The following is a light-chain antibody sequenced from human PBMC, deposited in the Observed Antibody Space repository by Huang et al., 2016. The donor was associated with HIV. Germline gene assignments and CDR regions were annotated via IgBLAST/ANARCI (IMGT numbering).Light chain of an antibody. CDR3: QQYNSSPLT. Sequence: EIVLTQSPATPSLSPGERATHSCGASPSLSSSYLAWYQQKPGLAPRLLIYGASNRATGIPDRFSGSGSGTDFTLTISRLEPEDFAVYYCQQYNSSPLTFGGGTKVEIK. V-gene: IGKV3D-20*01. CDR2: GAS. J-gene: IGKJ4*01. CDR1: PSLSSSY.